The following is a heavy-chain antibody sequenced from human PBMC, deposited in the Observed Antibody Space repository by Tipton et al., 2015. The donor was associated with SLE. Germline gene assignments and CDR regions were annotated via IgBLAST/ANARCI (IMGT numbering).Heavy chain of an antibody. V-gene: IGHV4-59*11. CDR1: GGSISSHY. J-gene: IGHJ3*02. CDR2: IYYSGST. CDR3: ATSSSWSTGGAFDI. Sequence: TLSLTCTVSGGSISSHYWSWIRQPPGKGLEWIGYIYYSGSTSYNPSLKSRVTISVDTSKNQFSLKLSSVTAADTAVYYCATSSSWSTGGAFDIWGQGTMVTVSS. D-gene: IGHD6-13*01.